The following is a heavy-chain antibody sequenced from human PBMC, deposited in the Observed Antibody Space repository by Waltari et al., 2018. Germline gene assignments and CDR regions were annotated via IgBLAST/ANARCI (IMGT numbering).Heavy chain of an antibody. CDR2: IKQDGSEK. D-gene: IGHD2-21*02. CDR1: GFTFSSYW. J-gene: IGHJ4*02. V-gene: IGHV3-7*01. CDR3: ARVGNVVVTAIRGRVVYFDY. Sequence: GGGLVQPGGSLRLSCAASGFTFSSYWMSWVRQAPGKGLEWVANIKQDGSEKYYVDSVKGRFTISRDNAKNSLYLQMNSLRAEDTAVYYCARVGNVVVTAIRGRVVYFDYWGQGTLVTVSS.